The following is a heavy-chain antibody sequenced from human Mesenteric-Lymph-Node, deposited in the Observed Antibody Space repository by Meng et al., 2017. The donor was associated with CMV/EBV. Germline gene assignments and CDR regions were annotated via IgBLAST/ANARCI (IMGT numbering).Heavy chain of an antibody. J-gene: IGHJ5*02. D-gene: IGHD6-13*01. CDR1: GESFSGYY. CDR2: INHSGST. Sequence: GSLRLSCAVYGESFSGYYWTWIRQPPGKGLEWIGEINHSGSTNYNPSLKSRVTISVDTSKNQFSLKLRSVTAADTAVYYCATTQWPAGSSSWNPWGQGTLVTVSS. V-gene: IGHV4-34*01. CDR3: ATTQWPAGSSSWNP.